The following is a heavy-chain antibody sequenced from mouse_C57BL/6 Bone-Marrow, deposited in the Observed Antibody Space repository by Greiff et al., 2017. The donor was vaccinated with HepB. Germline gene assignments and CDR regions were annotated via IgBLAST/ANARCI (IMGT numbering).Heavy chain of an antibody. V-gene: IGHV1-54*01. Sequence: QVQLQQSGAELVRPGTSVKVSCKASGYAFTNYLIEWVKQRPGQGLEWIGVINPGSGGTNYNEKFKGKATLTADKSSSTAYMQLSRLTSEDSAVYFCARDDYDAMDYWGQGTSVTVSS. CDR2: INPGSGGT. CDR1: GYAFTNYL. CDR3: ARDDYDAMDY. J-gene: IGHJ4*01.